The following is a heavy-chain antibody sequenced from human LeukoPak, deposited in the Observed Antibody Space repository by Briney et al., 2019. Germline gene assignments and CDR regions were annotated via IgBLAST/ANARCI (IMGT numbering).Heavy chain of an antibody. CDR2: INSDGSSI. CDR1: GINLRSSW. D-gene: IGHD3-3*02. CDR3: ATTHSINWYFDL. Sequence: GGSLRLSCAVSGINLRSSWMHWVRQAPGKGLVWVSRINSDGSSISYADSVKGRFTISRDNAKNTLYLQMNSLRAEDTAVYYCATTHSINWYFDLWGRGTLVTVSS. J-gene: IGHJ2*01. V-gene: IGHV3-74*01.